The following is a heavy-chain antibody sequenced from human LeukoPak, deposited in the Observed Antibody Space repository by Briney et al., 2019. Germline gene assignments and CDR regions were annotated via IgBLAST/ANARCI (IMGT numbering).Heavy chain of an antibody. CDR3: AKDSAFYYIDV. J-gene: IGHJ6*03. V-gene: IGHV3-66*03. CDR1: GFTVSSNS. D-gene: IGHD3-10*01. CDR2: FYSDNT. Sequence: PGGSLRLPCTVSGFTVSSNSMSGVRQAPGKGLGWWSFFYSDNTHYSDSVKGRFTISRDNSKNTLYLQMNSVKGDDTAVYYCAKDSAFYYIDVWGKGTTVIISS.